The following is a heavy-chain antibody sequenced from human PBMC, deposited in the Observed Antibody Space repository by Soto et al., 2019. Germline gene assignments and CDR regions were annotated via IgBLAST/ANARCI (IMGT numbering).Heavy chain of an antibody. V-gene: IGHV3-48*01. Sequence: GGSLRLSCAASGFTFSSYAMSWVRQAPGKGLEWVSYISSSSSTIYYADSVKGRFTISRDNAKNSLYLQMNSLRAEDTAVYYCARNHPRRLREYNWFDPWGQGTLVTVSS. J-gene: IGHJ5*02. CDR3: ARNHPRRLREYNWFDP. CDR1: GFTFSSYA. CDR2: ISSSSSTI.